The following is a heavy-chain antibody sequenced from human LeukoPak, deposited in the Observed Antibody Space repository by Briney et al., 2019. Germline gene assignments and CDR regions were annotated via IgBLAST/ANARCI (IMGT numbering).Heavy chain of an antibody. D-gene: IGHD3-22*01. CDR1: GFTFSSYA. J-gene: IGHJ4*02. CDR2: ISYDGSNK. Sequence: PGGSLRLSCTASGFTFSSYAMHWVRQAPGKGLEWVAVISYDGSNKYYADSVKGRFTISRDNSKNTLYLQMNSLRAEDTAVYYCAKYLSSGFLYYFDYWGQGTLVTVSS. V-gene: IGHV3-30*04. CDR3: AKYLSSGFLYYFDY.